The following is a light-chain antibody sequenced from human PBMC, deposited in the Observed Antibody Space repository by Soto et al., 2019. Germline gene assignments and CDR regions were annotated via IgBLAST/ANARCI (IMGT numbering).Light chain of an antibody. CDR2: KAS. V-gene: IGKV1-5*03. CDR1: QSISSW. J-gene: IGKJ1*01. CDR3: QQYNDTWT. Sequence: AXVGDRVTITCRASQSISSWLAWYQQKPGQAPKLLIYKASTLQSGVPSRFSGSGSGTEFTLAISSLQPDDSATYYCQQYNDTWTFAQGTNVDIK.